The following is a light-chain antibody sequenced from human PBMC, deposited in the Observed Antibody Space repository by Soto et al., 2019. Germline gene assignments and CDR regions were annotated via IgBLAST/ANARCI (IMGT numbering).Light chain of an antibody. V-gene: IGLV2-14*01. Sequence: QSVLAQPASVSGSPGQSTIICCTGTSSDVGGYNYVSWYQQHPGKAPKFLIYEVDNRASGVSDRFSGSKSGNTASLTISGLQAEVEADYYCSSYPSSNTLVFGTGTKVTVL. CDR2: EVD. CDR1: SSDVGGYNY. J-gene: IGLJ1*01. CDR3: SSYPSSNTLV.